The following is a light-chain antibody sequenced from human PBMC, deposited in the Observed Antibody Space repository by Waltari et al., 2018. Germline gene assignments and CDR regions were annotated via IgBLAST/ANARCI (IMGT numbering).Light chain of an antibody. CDR1: QSISSW. CDR3: QQYNSYSLWT. J-gene: IGKJ1*01. V-gene: IGKV1-5*03. Sequence: DIQMTQSPSTLSASVADRVTITCRASQSISSWLAWYQQKPGKAPKLLISKASSLESGVPSRFSGSGPGTEFTLTISSLQPDDFATYYCQQYNSYSLWTFGQGTKVEIK. CDR2: KAS.